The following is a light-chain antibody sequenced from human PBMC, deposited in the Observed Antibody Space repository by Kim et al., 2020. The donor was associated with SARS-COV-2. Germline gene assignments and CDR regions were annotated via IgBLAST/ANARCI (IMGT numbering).Light chain of an antibody. J-gene: IGKJ1*01. Sequence: DIQMTQSPSTLSASVGDRVTITCRASQSIDNWLEWYQQKPGKAPKLLIYATSILESGVPSRFSGGGSGTEFTLTVSSLQPEDFATYCYQQYRTLWTFGQGTKVDIK. CDR2: ATS. V-gene: IGKV1-5*03. CDR3: QQYRTLWT. CDR1: QSIDNW.